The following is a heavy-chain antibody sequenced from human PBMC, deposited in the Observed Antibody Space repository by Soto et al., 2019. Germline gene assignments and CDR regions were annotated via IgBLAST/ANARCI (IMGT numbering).Heavy chain of an antibody. D-gene: IGHD1-26*01. V-gene: IGHV3-74*01. J-gene: IGHJ2*01. CDR1: GFTFSSYW. Sequence: GGSLRLSCAASGFTFSSYWMHWVRQAPGKGLVWVSRINSDGSGTSYADSVKGRFTISRDNAKNTLYLQMNSLRAEDTAVYYCARGGSLNWYFDLWGRGTLVTVSS. CDR3: ARGGSLNWYFDL. CDR2: INSDGSGT.